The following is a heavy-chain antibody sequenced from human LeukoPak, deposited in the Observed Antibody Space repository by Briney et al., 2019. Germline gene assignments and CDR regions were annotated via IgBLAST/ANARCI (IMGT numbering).Heavy chain of an antibody. V-gene: IGHV6-1*01. Sequence: SQTLSLTCAISGDSVSSNSGAWNWVRQSPSRGLEWLGRTYYRSKWYNDYAVSVKSRITINPDTSKSQFSLQLNSVTPEDTAVYYCARAPGYTNSWLYFDYWGQGTLVTVSS. D-gene: IGHD6-13*01. J-gene: IGHJ4*02. CDR2: TYYRSKWYN. CDR1: GDSVSSNSGA. CDR3: ARAPGYTNSWLYFDY.